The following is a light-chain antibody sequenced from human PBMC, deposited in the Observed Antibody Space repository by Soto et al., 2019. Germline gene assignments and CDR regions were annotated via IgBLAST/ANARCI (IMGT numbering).Light chain of an antibody. CDR1: SSDVGGYNY. CDR3: SSYAGSNQV. Sequence: QSVLTQPPSASGSPGQSVTISCTGTSSDVGGYNYVSWYQQHPGKAPKLMIYEVSKRPSGVPDRFSGSKSGNTASLTVSGFQAEDEADYYCSSYAGSNQVFGGGTKLTVL. CDR2: EVS. J-gene: IGLJ2*01. V-gene: IGLV2-8*01.